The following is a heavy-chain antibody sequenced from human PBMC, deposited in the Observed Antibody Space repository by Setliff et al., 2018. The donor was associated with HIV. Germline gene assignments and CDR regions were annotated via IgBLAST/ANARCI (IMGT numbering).Heavy chain of an antibody. D-gene: IGHD3-9*01. J-gene: IGHJ5*02. CDR1: GYTFTSYA. Sequence: ASVKVSCKASGYTFTSYAMHWVRQAPGQRLEWMGWINAGNGNTKYSQEFQGRVTITRDTSASTADMELSSLRSEDMAVYYCARSPPYYDILTGYSTRGNWFDPWGQGTLVTVSS. CDR2: INAGNGNT. V-gene: IGHV1-3*03. CDR3: ARSPPYYDILTGYSTRGNWFDP.